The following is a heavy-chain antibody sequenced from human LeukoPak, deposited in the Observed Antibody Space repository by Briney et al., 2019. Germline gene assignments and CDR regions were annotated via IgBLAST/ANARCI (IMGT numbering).Heavy chain of an antibody. Sequence: SETLSLTCTVSGGSISSTFYYWGWIRQPPGKGLEWIATIYYGGSTYYNPSLKSRVTISVDTSKNQFSLKLSSVTAADTAVYYCAREAYSDYDFDYWGQGTLVTVSS. D-gene: IGHD5-12*01. CDR2: IYYGGST. V-gene: IGHV4-39*07. CDR3: AREAYSDYDFDY. CDR1: GGSISSTFYY. J-gene: IGHJ4*02.